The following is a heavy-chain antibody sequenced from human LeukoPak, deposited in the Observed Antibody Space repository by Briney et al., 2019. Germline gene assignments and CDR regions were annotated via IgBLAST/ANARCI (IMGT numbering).Heavy chain of an antibody. J-gene: IGHJ5*02. CDR2: IYYSGST. CDR3: ARADPGGWFDP. D-gene: IGHD1-26*01. Sequence: SETLSLTCTVSGGSISSGGYYWSWLRQHPGKGLEWIGYIYYSGSTYYNPSLKSRVTISVDTSKNQFSLKLSSVTAADTAVYYCARADPGGWFDPWGQGTLVTVSS. CDR1: GGSISSGGYY. V-gene: IGHV4-31*03.